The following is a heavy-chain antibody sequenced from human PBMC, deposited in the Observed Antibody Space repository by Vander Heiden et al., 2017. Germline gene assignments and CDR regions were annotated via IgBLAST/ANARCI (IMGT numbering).Heavy chain of an antibody. J-gene: IGHJ4*02. CDR1: GFTFSTYA. D-gene: IGHD3-10*01. Sequence: QVQLVESGGGVVQPGRSLRLPCAASGFTFSTYAMHWVRQAPGKGLEWVAVISYDGSNKYYADSVKGRFTISRDNSKNTLYLQMNSLRAEDTAVYYCARDRSAGGWSGTGLGYWGQGTLVTVSS. V-gene: IGHV3-30-3*01. CDR2: ISYDGSNK. CDR3: ARDRSAGGWSGTGLGY.